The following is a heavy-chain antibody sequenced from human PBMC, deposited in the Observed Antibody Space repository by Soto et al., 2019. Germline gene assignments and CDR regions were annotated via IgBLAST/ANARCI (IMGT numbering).Heavy chain of an antibody. Sequence: SVKLSCKASGGTFSRYAISWVRQAPGRGLEWMGGIIPIFGTANYAQKFQGRVTMTADESTSTAYMELSRLRSEDTAVYYCARTRDDYYDSSGYYHWGQGTLVTVSS. CDR1: GGTFSRYA. CDR2: IIPIFGTA. V-gene: IGHV1-69*13. D-gene: IGHD3-22*01. CDR3: ARTRDDYYDSSGYYH. J-gene: IGHJ5*02.